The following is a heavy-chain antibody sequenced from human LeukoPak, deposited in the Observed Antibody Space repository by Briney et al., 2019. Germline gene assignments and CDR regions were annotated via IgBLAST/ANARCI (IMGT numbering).Heavy chain of an antibody. V-gene: IGHV4-61*02. D-gene: IGHD6-19*01. J-gene: IGHJ2*01. CDR3: ARGAGGYSSGWPRWYFDL. CDR1: GGSISSASYY. Sequence: PSETLSLTCSVSGGSISSASYYWSWIRQPAGKGLEWIGRIYTSGSTNYNPSLKSRVTMSVDTSKNQFSLKLSSVTAADTAVYYCARGAGGYSSGWPRWYFDLWGRGTLVTVSS. CDR2: IYTSGST.